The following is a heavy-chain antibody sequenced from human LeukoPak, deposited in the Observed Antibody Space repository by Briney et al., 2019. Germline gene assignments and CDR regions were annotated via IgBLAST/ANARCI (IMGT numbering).Heavy chain of an antibody. V-gene: IGHV4-38-2*01. D-gene: IGHD1-26*01. CDR2: IYHSGST. CDR1: GYSISSGYY. Sequence: SETLSLTCAVSGYSISSGYYWGWIRRPPGKGLEWIGSIYHSGSTYYNPSLKSRVTISVDTSKNQFSLKLSSVTAADTAVYYCARHSLTQQYSGGYYNWFDPWGQGTLVTVSS. J-gene: IGHJ5*02. CDR3: ARHSLTQQYSGGYYNWFDP.